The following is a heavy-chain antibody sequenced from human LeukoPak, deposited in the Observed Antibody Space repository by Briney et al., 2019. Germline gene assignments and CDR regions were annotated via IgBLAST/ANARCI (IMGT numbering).Heavy chain of an antibody. CDR3: ARGLTVTTLDWFDP. J-gene: IGHJ5*02. Sequence: SETLSLTCAVYGGSFSGYYWSWIRQPPGKGLEGIGEINHSGSTNYNPSLKSRVTISVDTSKNKFSLKLSSVTAADTAVYYCARGLTVTTLDWFDPWGQGTLVTVSS. D-gene: IGHD4-17*01. CDR1: GGSFSGYY. V-gene: IGHV4-34*01. CDR2: INHSGST.